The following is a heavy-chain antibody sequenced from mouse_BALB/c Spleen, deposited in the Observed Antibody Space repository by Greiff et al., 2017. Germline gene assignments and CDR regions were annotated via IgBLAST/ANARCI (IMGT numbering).Heavy chain of an antibody. CDR1: GYTFTSYW. CDR3: ARGYGNSFAY. V-gene: IGHV1-7*01. Sequence: QVQLKESGAELAKPGASVKMSCKASGYTFTSYWMHWVKQRPGQGLEWIGYINPSTGYTEYNQKFKDKATLTADKSSSTAYMQLSSLTSEDSAVYYCARGYGNSFAYWGQGTLVTVSA. J-gene: IGHJ3*01. CDR2: INPSTGYT. D-gene: IGHD2-10*02.